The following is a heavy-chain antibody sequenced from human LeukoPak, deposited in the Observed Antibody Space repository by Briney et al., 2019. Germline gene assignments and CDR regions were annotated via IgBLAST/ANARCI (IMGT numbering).Heavy chain of an antibody. V-gene: IGHV4-59*01. CDR1: GGSISSYY. Sequence: SEALSLTCTVSGGSISSYYWSWIRQPPGKGLEWIGYIYYSGSTNYNPSLKSRVTISVDTSKNQFSLKLSSVTAADTAVYYCARDPYSSGWYDYWGQGTLVTVSS. J-gene: IGHJ4*02. CDR3: ARDPYSSGWYDY. D-gene: IGHD6-19*01. CDR2: IYYSGST.